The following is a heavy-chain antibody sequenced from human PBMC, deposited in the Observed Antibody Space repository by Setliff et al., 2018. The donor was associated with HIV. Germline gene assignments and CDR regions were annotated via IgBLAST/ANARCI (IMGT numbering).Heavy chain of an antibody. Sequence: PSETMSLTCAVYGGTFSGYYWCWIRQPPGKGLEWIGEINHSGSTNYNPSLKSRVTISVDTSKNQFSLKLSSVTAADTAVFYCARLTTTYYYDSSAYYHPVWGQGTLVTVSS. J-gene: IGHJ4*02. CDR1: GGTFSGYY. CDR3: ARLTTTYYYDSSAYYHPV. CDR2: INHSGST. D-gene: IGHD3-22*01. V-gene: IGHV4-34*01.